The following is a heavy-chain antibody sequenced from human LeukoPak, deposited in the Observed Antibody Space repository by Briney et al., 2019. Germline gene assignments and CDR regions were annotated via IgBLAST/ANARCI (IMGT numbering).Heavy chain of an antibody. V-gene: IGHV3-21*04. CDR1: GLTFSSYS. D-gene: IGHD2-21*02. J-gene: IGHJ1*01. Sequence: GGSLRLSCAASGLTFSSYSMNWVRQAPGKGLEWVSSISSSSSYIYYADSVKGRFTISRDNAKNSLYLQMNSLRSDDTAVYYCARGDEAYCGGDCYSGEYFQHWGQGTLVTVSS. CDR2: ISSSSSYI. CDR3: ARGDEAYCGGDCYSGEYFQH.